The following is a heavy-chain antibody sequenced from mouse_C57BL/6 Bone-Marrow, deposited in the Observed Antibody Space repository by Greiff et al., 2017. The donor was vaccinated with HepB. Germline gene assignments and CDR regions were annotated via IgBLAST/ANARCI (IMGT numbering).Heavy chain of an antibody. CDR1: GFNIKNTY. Sequence: EVQLQESVAELVRPGASVKLSCTASGFNIKNTYMHWVKQRPEQGLEWIGRIDPGNGNTKYAPKVQGKATITADTTSNTPYLQLSNLTSEDTAIYSCASLRSMDYWGQGTSVTVSS. CDR2: IDPGNGNT. V-gene: IGHV14-3*01. J-gene: IGHJ4*01. CDR3: ASLRSMDY.